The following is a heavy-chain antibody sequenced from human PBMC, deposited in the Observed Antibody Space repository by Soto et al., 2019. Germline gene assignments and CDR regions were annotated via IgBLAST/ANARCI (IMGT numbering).Heavy chain of an antibody. CDR1: GGTFSSYA. D-gene: IGHD1-7*01. Sequence: VQLVQSGAEVKKPGSSVKVSCKASGGTFSSYAISWVRQAPGQGLEWMGGIIPIFGTANYAQKFQGRVTITADESTSTAYMELSSLRSEDKAVYYCASHGITGTWVYYYGMDVWGQGTTVTVSS. J-gene: IGHJ6*02. CDR3: ASHGITGTWVYYYGMDV. V-gene: IGHV1-69*12. CDR2: IIPIFGTA.